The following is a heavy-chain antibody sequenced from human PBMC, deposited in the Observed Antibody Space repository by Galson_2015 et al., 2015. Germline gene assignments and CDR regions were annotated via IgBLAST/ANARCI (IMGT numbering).Heavy chain of an antibody. J-gene: IGHJ4*02. V-gene: IGHV3-15*01. CDR3: TTGPLYSGSYSGAY. Sequence: SLRLSCAASGFTFSNAWMSWVRQAPGKGLEWVGRIKSKTDGGTTDYAAPVKGRFTISRDDSKNTLYLQMNSLKTEDTAVYYCTTGPLYSGSYSGAYWGQGTLVTVSS. CDR1: GFTFSNAW. D-gene: IGHD1-26*01. CDR2: IKSKTDGGTT.